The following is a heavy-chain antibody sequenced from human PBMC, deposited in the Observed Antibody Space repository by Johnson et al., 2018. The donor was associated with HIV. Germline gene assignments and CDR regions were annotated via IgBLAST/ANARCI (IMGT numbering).Heavy chain of an antibody. Sequence: VQLVESGGGVVRPGGSLRLSCAGSGFIFDDYDMTWVRQAPGKGLEWVSGISWNSGSIGYADSVKGRFTISRDNAKNSLYLQVNSLRADDTALYYCAKVFKVRVAGAFDIWGQGTMVTVSS. V-gene: IGHV3-9*01. CDR3: AKVFKVRVAGAFDI. CDR2: ISWNSGSI. D-gene: IGHD6-19*01. CDR1: GFIFDDYD. J-gene: IGHJ3*02.